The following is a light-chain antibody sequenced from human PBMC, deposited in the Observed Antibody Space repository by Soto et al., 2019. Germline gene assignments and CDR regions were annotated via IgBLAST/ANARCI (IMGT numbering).Light chain of an antibody. J-gene: IGLJ1*01. CDR2: EVS. V-gene: IGLV2-23*02. CDR1: SSDFGSYNL. CDR3: CSYAGSSTPYV. Sequence: QSVLTQPASVSGSPGQSITISCTGTSSDFGSYNLVSWYQQHPGKAPKLMIYEVSKRPSGVSNRFSGSKSGNTASLIISGLQAEDEADYYCCSYAGSSTPYVFGTGTKVTVL.